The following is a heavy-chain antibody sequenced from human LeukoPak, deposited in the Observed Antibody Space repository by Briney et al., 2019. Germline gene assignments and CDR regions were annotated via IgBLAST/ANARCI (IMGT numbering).Heavy chain of an antibody. Sequence: GGSLRLSCEVSGFTFSSYAMHWVRQAPGKGLEWVALISYDGGHKYYADSVKGRFTISRDNSKNTLYLQMNSLRAEDTAVYYCAKDGVLGATGTTDYWGQGTLVTVSS. CDR1: GFTFSSYA. J-gene: IGHJ4*02. V-gene: IGHV3-30*04. D-gene: IGHD1-1*01. CDR2: ISYDGGHK. CDR3: AKDGVLGATGTTDY.